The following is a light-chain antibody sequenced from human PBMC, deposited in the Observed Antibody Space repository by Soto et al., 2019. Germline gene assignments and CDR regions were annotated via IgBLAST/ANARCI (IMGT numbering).Light chain of an antibody. V-gene: IGKV1-16*01. CDR3: QQYNGYALT. J-gene: IGKJ4*01. Sequence: DIQLTQSPSSLSASVGDRVTITCRASQASTNYLAWLQQKPGKPPKTVIYAASSLQSGVPSRFSGSGSGTDFTLSLIGLQPEDFATYYCQQYNGYALTFGGGTKAEIK. CDR1: QASTNY. CDR2: AAS.